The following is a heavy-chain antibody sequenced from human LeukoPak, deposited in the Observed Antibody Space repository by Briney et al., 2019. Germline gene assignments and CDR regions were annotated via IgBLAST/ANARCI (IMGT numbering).Heavy chain of an antibody. J-gene: IGHJ4*02. CDR2: ISGSGGST. Sequence: AGGSLRLSCAASGFTFSSYAMSWVRQAPGKGLEWVSAISGSGGSTYYADSVKGRFTISRDNSKNTLYLQLNSLRAEDTAVYYCARARGGYDFDYWGQGTLVTVSS. CDR3: ARARGGYDFDY. D-gene: IGHD5-12*01. CDR1: GFTFSSYA. V-gene: IGHV3-23*01.